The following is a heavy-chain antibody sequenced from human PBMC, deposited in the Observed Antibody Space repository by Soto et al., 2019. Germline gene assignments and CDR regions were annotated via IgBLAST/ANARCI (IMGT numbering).Heavy chain of an antibody. Sequence: QITLKESGPPLVKPTQTLTLTCTFSGFSFNRSGMSVGWIRQPPGKGLEWLALIYRDGDKRYSPSLKTRLAISKAASRSQVVLTMTDLDPVDTATYYCAPSQADSRDYYRQFAFWGQGTRVTVSS. CDR2: IYRDGDK. D-gene: IGHD3-22*01. J-gene: IGHJ4*02. CDR3: APSQADSRDYYRQFAF. V-gene: IGHV2-5*02. CDR1: GFSFNRSGMS.